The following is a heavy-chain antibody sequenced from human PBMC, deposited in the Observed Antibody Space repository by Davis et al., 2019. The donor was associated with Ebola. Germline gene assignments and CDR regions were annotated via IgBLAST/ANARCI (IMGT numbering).Heavy chain of an antibody. CDR2: ISYDGSNK. V-gene: IGHV3-30-3*01. CDR1: GFTFSSYA. CDR3: ARDDGMDV. J-gene: IGHJ6*02. Sequence: GESLKISCAASGFTFSSYAMHWVRQAPGKGLEWVAVISYDGSNKYYADSVKGRFTISRDNSKNTLYLQMNSLRAEDTAVYYCARDDGMDVWGQGTTVTVSS.